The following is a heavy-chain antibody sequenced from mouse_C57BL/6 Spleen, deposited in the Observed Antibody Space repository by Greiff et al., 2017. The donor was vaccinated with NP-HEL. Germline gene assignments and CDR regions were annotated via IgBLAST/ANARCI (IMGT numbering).Heavy chain of an antibody. CDR3: ARRTMVTTGFAY. D-gene: IGHD2-2*01. V-gene: IGHV1-61*01. CDR1: GYTFTSYW. CDR2: IYPSDSET. Sequence: VQLQQPGAELVRPGSSVKLSCKASGYTFTSYWMDWVKQRPGQGLEWIGNIYPSDSETHYNQKFKDKATLTVDKSSSTAYMQLSSLTSEDSAVYYCARRTMVTTGFAYWGQGTLVTVSA. J-gene: IGHJ3*01.